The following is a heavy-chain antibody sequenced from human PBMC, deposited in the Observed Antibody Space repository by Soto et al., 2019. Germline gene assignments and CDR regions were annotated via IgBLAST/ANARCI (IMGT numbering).Heavy chain of an antibody. CDR1: GASISSSNW. Sequence: PSENLSLTCAVSGASISSSNWWTWVRQPPGKGLEWIGEIYHGGGTNYNPSLKSRVTISVDKSKNQFSLHLSSVIAADTAVYFFARGVRYGDYVYWGQGTLVTLSS. D-gene: IGHD4-17*01. V-gene: IGHV4-4*02. CDR3: ARGVRYGDYVY. CDR2: IYHGGGT. J-gene: IGHJ4*02.